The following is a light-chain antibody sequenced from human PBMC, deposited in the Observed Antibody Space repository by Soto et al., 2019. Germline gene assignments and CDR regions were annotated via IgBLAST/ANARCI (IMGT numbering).Light chain of an antibody. CDR1: TNDVGGYNY. J-gene: IGLJ1*01. CDR3: SSYTTTSAFV. CDR2: EVS. V-gene: IGLV2-14*01. Sequence: QSVVTQPASVSGSPGQSITISCTGTTNDVGGYNYVSWYQQHPGQAPKLMISEVSNRPSGVSDRFSGSKSGSTASLTISGLQTEDEADYFCSSYTTTSAFVFGTGTKLTVL.